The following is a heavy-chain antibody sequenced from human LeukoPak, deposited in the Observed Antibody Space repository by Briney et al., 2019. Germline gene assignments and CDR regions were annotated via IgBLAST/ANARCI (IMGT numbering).Heavy chain of an antibody. V-gene: IGHV3-23*01. Sequence: GGSLRLSCAASGFTFSSYAMSWVRQAPGKGLEWVSAISGSGGSTYYADSVKGRFTISRDNSKNTLYLQMNSLRAEDTAVYYCAKDDYCSSTSCYARYWGQGTLVTVSS. CDR1: GFTFSSYA. CDR3: AKDDYCSSTSCYARY. D-gene: IGHD2-2*01. J-gene: IGHJ4*02. CDR2: ISGSGGST.